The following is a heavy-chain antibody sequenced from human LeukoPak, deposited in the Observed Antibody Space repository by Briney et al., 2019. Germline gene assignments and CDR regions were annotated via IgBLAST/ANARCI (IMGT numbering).Heavy chain of an antibody. CDR1: GFTLSSYS. CDR3: ARRVPNQVITDYFDY. Sequence: GGSLRLSCAASGFTLSSYSMNWVRQAPGKGLEWISFIDSSSRTIFYAESVKGRFTISRDNAKNSLFLQMNSLRAEDTAVYYCARRVPNQVITDYFDYWGQGTLVTVSP. J-gene: IGHJ4*02. V-gene: IGHV3-48*04. CDR2: IDSSSRTI. D-gene: IGHD3-16*01.